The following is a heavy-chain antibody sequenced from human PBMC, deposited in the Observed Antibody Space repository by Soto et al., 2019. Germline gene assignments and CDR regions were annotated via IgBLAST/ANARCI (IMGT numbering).Heavy chain of an antibody. Sequence: GGSLRLSCAASGFTFSSYWMHWVRQAPGKGLVWVSRINSDGSSTSYADSVKGRFTISRDNAKNTLYLQMNSLRAEDTAVYYCARAGDYGDYFDYWGQGTLVTVPS. CDR1: GFTFSSYW. V-gene: IGHV3-74*01. CDR2: INSDGSST. D-gene: IGHD4-17*01. CDR3: ARAGDYGDYFDY. J-gene: IGHJ4*02.